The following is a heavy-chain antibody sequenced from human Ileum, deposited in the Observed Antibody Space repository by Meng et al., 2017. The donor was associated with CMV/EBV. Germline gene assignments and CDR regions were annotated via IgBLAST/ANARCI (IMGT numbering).Heavy chain of an antibody. V-gene: IGHV4-39*07. Sequence: GSLRLSCTVSGGSISSTGYYWGWIRQPPGKGLEWIGSIYYNENTYYNASLKSRVTISVDMSKNQFSLKLNSMTAADTAVYYCATESRGYCGSTSCSSTYFEHWGQGTLVTVSS. CDR3: ATESRGYCGSTSCSSTYFEH. J-gene: IGHJ4*02. CDR1: GGSISSTGYY. D-gene: IGHD2-2*03. CDR2: IYYNENT.